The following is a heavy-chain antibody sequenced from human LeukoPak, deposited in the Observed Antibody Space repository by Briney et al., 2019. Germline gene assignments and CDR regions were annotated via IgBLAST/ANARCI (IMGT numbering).Heavy chain of an antibody. J-gene: IGHJ6*03. Sequence: SETLSLTCTVSGGSIGTYYWSWIRQPAGKGLEWIGRIYTSEYTNYNSSLQSRVAISVDKSKNQFSLRLTSVTAADTAVYFCARGQQVAQVDHYSYYMDVWGKGTTVIVS. CDR1: GGSIGTYY. CDR3: ARGQQVAQVDHYSYYMDV. D-gene: IGHD1-1*01. CDR2: IYTSEYT. V-gene: IGHV4-4*07.